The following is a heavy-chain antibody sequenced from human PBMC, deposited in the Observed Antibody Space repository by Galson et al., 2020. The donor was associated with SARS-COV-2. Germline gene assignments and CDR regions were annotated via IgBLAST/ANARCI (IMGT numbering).Heavy chain of an antibody. Sequence: GGSLRLSCAASGFSFSIYPMHWVRQAPGKGLEWVAVIWYDGSNKYYADSVKGRFTISRDNSKNTLYLQMNSLRAEDTAVYYCASSLLDYFDYWGQGTLVTVSS. CDR2: IWYDGSNK. V-gene: IGHV3-33*01. CDR1: GFSFSIYP. CDR3: ASSLLDYFDY. J-gene: IGHJ4*02. D-gene: IGHD1-26*01.